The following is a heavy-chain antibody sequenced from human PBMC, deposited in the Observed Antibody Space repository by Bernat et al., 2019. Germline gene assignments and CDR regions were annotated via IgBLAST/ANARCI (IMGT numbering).Heavy chain of an antibody. Sequence: EVQLVESGGGLVQPGGSLRLSCAASGFTVSSNYMSWVRQAPGKGLVCFSVIYSGGSTYYADSVKGRFTISRNNSKNTLYLQMNRMRAEDTAVYYCARGGIWFREPNWFEPWGQGTLVTVSS. CDR2: IYSGGST. J-gene: IGHJ5*02. V-gene: IGHV3-66*01. D-gene: IGHD3-10*01. CDR3: ARGGIWFREPNWFEP. CDR1: GFTVSSNY.